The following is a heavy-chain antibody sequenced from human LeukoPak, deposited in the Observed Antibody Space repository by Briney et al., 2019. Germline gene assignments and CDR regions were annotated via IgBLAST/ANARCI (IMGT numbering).Heavy chain of an antibody. V-gene: IGHV1-69*01. CDR1: GGTFSSYA. Sequence: SVKVSCKASGGTFSSYAISWVRQAPGQGLEWMGGIIPIFGTANYAQKFQGRVTITADESTSTAYMELSSLRSGDTAVYYCARDSGAARPPGGYYYYYMDVWGKGTTVTVSS. CDR2: IIPIFGTA. J-gene: IGHJ6*03. D-gene: IGHD6-6*01. CDR3: ARDSGAARPPGGYYYYYMDV.